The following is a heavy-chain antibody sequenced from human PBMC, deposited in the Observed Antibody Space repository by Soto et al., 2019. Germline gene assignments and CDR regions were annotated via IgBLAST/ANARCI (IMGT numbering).Heavy chain of an antibody. V-gene: IGHV4-59*01. CDR3: ATHLPASSGWYGNYYYYVDV. Sequence: SETLSLTCTVSGGSISSYYGSWIRQPPGKGLEWIGYIYYSGSTNYNPSLKSRVTISVDTSKNQFSLKLSSVTAADTAVYYCATHLPASSGWYGNYYYYVDVWGKGTTVTVSS. CDR2: IYYSGST. J-gene: IGHJ6*03. D-gene: IGHD6-19*01. CDR1: GGSISSYY.